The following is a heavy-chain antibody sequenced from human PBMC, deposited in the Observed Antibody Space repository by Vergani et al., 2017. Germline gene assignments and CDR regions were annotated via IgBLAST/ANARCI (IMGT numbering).Heavy chain of an antibody. CDR2: ISGSGDGT. J-gene: IGHJ4*02. Sequence: EVQLLESGGGLVQPGGSLRLSCAASGLTFSSYAMSWVRQAPGKGLEWVSAISGSGDGTYYADSVKGRFTMSRDNSKNTLYLQMNSLRAEDTAVYYCAKAPLGYCSTTSCYTLFVDYWGQGTLVTVSS. CDR1: GLTFSSYA. V-gene: IGHV3-23*01. D-gene: IGHD2-2*02. CDR3: AKAPLGYCSTTSCYTLFVDY.